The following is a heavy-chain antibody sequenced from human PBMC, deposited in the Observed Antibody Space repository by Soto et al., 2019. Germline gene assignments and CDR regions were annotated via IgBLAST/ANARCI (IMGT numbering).Heavy chain of an antibody. CDR3: ARAVAVAADFDY. J-gene: IGHJ4*02. D-gene: IGHD6-19*01. CDR1: GYTFTGYA. CDR2: INAGNGNT. V-gene: IGHV1-3*05. Sequence: QVQLVQSGAEEKKPEASVKVSCKASGYTFTGYAMHWVRQAPGQRLEWMGWINAGNGNTKYSQKFQGRVTITRDTSASTAKMELRRLRSEDTAVYYCARAVAVAADFDYWGEGNLVTVSS.